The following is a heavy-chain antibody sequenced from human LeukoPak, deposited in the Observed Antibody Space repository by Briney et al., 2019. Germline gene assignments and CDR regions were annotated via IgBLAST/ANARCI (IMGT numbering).Heavy chain of an antibody. Sequence: GGSLRLSCAASGFTFSDYYMSWIRQAPGKGLEWVSYISSSGSTIYYADSVKGRFTISRDNAKNSLYLQMNSLRAEDTAVYYCAKSVHRVTTVTEFDYWGQGTLVTVSS. CDR2: ISSSGSTI. J-gene: IGHJ4*02. D-gene: IGHD4-17*01. CDR1: GFTFSDYY. CDR3: AKSVHRVTTVTEFDY. V-gene: IGHV3-11*04.